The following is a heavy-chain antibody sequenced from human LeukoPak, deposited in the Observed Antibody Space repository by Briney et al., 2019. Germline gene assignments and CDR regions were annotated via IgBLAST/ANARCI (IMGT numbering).Heavy chain of an antibody. CDR2: INPSGGST. V-gene: IGHV1-46*01. CDR1: GYTFTSYY. CDR3: ARDQPHYDFWSGYHTRDYYGMDV. D-gene: IGHD3-3*01. J-gene: IGHJ6*02. Sequence: ASVKVSCKASGYTFTSYYMHWVRQAPGQGLEWMGIINPSGGSTNYAQKFQGRVTITADESTSTAYMELSSLRSEDTAVYYCARDQPHYDFWSGYHTRDYYGMDVWGQGTTVTVSS.